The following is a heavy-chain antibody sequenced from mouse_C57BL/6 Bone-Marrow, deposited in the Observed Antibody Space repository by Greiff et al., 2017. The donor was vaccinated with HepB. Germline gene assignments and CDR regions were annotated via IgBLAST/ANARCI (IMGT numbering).Heavy chain of an antibody. J-gene: IGHJ4*01. CDR2: IYPGDGDT. Sequence: QVQLQQSGPELVKPGASVKISCKASGYAFSSSWMNWVKQRPGKGLEWIGRIYPGDGDTNYNGKCKGKATLTADKSSSTAYMQLSSLTSEDSAVYFCARFNYYGSRPGAMDYWGQGTSVTVSS. CDR3: ARFNYYGSRPGAMDY. CDR1: GYAFSSSW. D-gene: IGHD1-1*01. V-gene: IGHV1-82*01.